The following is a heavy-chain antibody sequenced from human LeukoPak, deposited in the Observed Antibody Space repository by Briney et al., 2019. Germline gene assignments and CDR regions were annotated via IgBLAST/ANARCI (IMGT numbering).Heavy chain of an antibody. CDR2: ISSSSGSI. D-gene: IGHD3-22*01. Sequence: GSLRLSCAASGFTFSTYSMNWVRQAPGKGLEWVSYISSSSGSIYYADSVKGRFTISRDNAKNSLYLQMNSLRDEDTAVYYCARDLSSGYYTYGMDVWGQGTTVTVSS. J-gene: IGHJ6*02. CDR1: GFTFSTYS. CDR3: ARDLSSGYYTYGMDV. V-gene: IGHV3-48*02.